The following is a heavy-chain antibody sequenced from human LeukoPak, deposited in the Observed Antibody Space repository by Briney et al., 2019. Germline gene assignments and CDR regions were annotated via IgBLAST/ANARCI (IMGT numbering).Heavy chain of an antibody. Sequence: PGGSLRLSCVASGFTFSSYGMHWVRQAPGKGLEWVAVISYDGNKEYYVDSVKGRFTISRDNSKNMLYLQMDSLRAEDTAVYHCARERATSTSTWSFDYWGQGTLVTVSS. CDR2: ISYDGNKE. CDR1: GFTFSSYG. V-gene: IGHV3-30*03. J-gene: IGHJ4*02. CDR3: ARERATSTSTWSFDY. D-gene: IGHD2-2*01.